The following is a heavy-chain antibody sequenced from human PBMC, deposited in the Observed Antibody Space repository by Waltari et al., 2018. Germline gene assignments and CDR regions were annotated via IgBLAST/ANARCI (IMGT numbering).Heavy chain of an antibody. CDR3: ARSLPTNYDFWSGYLGVHFDP. Sequence: EVQLVQSGAEVKKPGESLKISCKGSGYSFTSYWIGWVRQLPGKGLEWMGIIYPGDSDTRYSPSFQGQVTISADKSISTAYLQWSSLKASDTAMYYCARSLPTNYDFWSGYLGVHFDPWGQGTLVTVSS. CDR1: GYSFTSYW. CDR2: IYPGDSDT. D-gene: IGHD3-3*01. V-gene: IGHV5-51*01. J-gene: IGHJ5*02.